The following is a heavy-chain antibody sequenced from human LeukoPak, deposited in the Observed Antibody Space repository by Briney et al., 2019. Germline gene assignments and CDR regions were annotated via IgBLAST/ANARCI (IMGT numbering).Heavy chain of an antibody. Sequence: PGGSLRLSCAASGFILSDYYMNWIRQAPGKGLEWVAFIRYDGSNKYYADSVKGRFTISRDNSKNTLYLQMNSLRAEDTAVYYCAKDIGVRNTEGLLGWWGQGTLVTVSS. CDR3: AKDIGVRNTEGLLGW. D-gene: IGHD3-3*01. V-gene: IGHV3-30*02. CDR2: IRYDGSNK. CDR1: GFILSDYY. J-gene: IGHJ4*02.